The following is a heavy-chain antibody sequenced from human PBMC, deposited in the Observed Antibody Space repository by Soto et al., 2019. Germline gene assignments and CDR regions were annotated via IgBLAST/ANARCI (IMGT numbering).Heavy chain of an antibody. Sequence: GVSLRLSFAASGFTFDDYGMSWARQAPGKGLEWVSGINWNGGSTGYADSVKGRFTISRDNAKNSLYLQMNSLRAEDTAVYYCAKDLYCSGGSCYLYAFDIWGQGTMVTVSS. V-gene: IGHV3-20*03. CDR2: INWNGGST. CDR1: GFTFDDYG. J-gene: IGHJ3*02. CDR3: AKDLYCSGGSCYLYAFDI. D-gene: IGHD2-15*01.